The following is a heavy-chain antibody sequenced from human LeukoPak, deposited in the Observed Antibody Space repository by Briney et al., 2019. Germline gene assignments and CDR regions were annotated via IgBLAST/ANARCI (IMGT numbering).Heavy chain of an antibody. CDR1: GFTVSSNY. D-gene: IGHD1-26*01. Sequence: GGSLRLSCAASGFTVSSNYMNWVRQAPGKGLEWVSAISGSGGSTYYADSVKGRFTISRDNSKNTLYLQMNSLRAEDTAVYYCAKTSEVGATHDAFDIWGQGTMVTVSS. V-gene: IGHV3-23*01. CDR3: AKTSEVGATHDAFDI. J-gene: IGHJ3*02. CDR2: ISGSGGST.